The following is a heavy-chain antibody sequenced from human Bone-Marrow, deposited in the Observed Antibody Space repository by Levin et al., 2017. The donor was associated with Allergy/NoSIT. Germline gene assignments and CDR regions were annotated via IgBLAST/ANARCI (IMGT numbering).Heavy chain of an antibody. V-gene: IGHV3-11*01. CDR1: GFNFSDHF. J-gene: IGHJ4*02. CDR2: ISGGGTVT. Sequence: GGSLRLSCTASGFNFSDHFMSWIRQAPGKGLEWVSYISGGGTVTYYADSVKGRFTLSRDNTKKSLFLQMNSLRVEDTAVYYCARHGFDNSGYYFVVNWGQGTRVTVSA. D-gene: IGHD3-22*01. CDR3: ARHGFDNSGYYFVVN.